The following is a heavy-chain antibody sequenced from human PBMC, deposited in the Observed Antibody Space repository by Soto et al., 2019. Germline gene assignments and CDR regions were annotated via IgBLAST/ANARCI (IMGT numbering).Heavy chain of an antibody. CDR2: ISGSGDST. CDR1: GFTFSTYA. D-gene: IGHD6-19*01. Sequence: GGSLRLSCAASGFTFSTYAMNWVRQAPGKGLEWVSGISGSGDSTYYADSVKGWFTVSRDNSKNTLYLQMNSLRAEDTAVFYCAKERSSGWSLGYWGQGTLVTVSS. CDR3: AKERSSGWSLGY. J-gene: IGHJ4*02. V-gene: IGHV3-23*01.